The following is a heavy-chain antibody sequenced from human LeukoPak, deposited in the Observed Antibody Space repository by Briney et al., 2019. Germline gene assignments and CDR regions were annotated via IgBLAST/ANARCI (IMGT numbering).Heavy chain of an antibody. CDR3: ARGPAYYYDSSGYSLDY. J-gene: IGHJ4*02. V-gene: IGHV3-7*01. D-gene: IGHD3-22*01. CDR1: DFSFGDYW. CDR2: IKQDGSKK. Sequence: PGGSLRLSCAASDFSFGDYWMTWVHQAPGRGLAWVANIKQDGSKKYYGDSVKGRFTISRDNSKNTLYLQMNSLRAEDTAVYYCARGPAYYYDSSGYSLDYWGQGTLVTVSS.